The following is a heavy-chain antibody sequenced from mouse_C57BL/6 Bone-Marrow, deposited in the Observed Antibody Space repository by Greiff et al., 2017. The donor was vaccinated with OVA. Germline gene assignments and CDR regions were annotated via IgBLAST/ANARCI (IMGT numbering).Heavy chain of an antibody. V-gene: IGHV3-6*01. CDR2: ISYDGSN. J-gene: IGHJ2*01. CDR3: ARDADYYGDY. Sequence: EVKLQESGPGLVKPSQSLSLTCSVTGYSITSGYYWNWIRQFPGNKLEWMGYISYDGSNNYNPSLKNRISITRDTSKNQFFLKLNSVTTEDTATYYCARDADYYGDYWGQGTTLTVSS. CDR1: GYSITSGYY. D-gene: IGHD1-1*01.